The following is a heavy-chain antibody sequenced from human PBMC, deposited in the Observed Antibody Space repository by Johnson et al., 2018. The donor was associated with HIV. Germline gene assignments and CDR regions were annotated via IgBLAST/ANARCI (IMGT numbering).Heavy chain of an antibody. CDR3: AREAHYYDSSGLKRGAFDI. D-gene: IGHD3-22*01. Sequence: QLVESGGGVVQPGKSLRLSCVASGFTFRTYAMHWVRQAPGKGLEWVAVISYDGSNKYYADSVKGRFTISRDNSKNTLYLQMNSLRAEDTAVYYCAREAHYYDSSGLKRGAFDIWGQGTMVTVSS. J-gene: IGHJ3*02. CDR2: ISYDGSNK. CDR1: GFTFRTYA. V-gene: IGHV3-30-3*01.